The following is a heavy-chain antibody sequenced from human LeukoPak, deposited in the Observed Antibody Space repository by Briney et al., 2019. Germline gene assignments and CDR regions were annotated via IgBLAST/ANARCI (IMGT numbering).Heavy chain of an antibody. J-gene: IGHJ3*02. CDR1: GFTFSSYF. CDR2: IGSDGSSA. CDR3: ALSYDYDHRDALDI. V-gene: IGHV3-74*01. D-gene: IGHD3-22*01. Sequence: GGSLRLSCAASGFTFSSYFIHWVRQGPGKGLVWVSRIGSDGSSASSADSVRGRFTISRDNAKNTVFLQMYSLRAEDTAVYYCALSYDYDHRDALDIWGQGTMVTVSS.